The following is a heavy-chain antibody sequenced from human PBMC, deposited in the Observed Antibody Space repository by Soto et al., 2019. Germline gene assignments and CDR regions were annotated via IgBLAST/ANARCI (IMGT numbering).Heavy chain of an antibody. CDR3: ARGGYCSGGSCYSDWYFDY. Sequence: QVQLVESGGGVVQPGRSLRLSCAASGFTFSSYGMHWVRQAPGKGLEWVAVIWYDGSNKYYADSVKGRFTISRDNSKNTLYLQMNSLRAEDTAVYYCARGGYCSGGSCYSDWYFDYWGQGTLVTVSS. CDR1: GFTFSSYG. V-gene: IGHV3-33*01. CDR2: IWYDGSNK. D-gene: IGHD2-15*01. J-gene: IGHJ4*02.